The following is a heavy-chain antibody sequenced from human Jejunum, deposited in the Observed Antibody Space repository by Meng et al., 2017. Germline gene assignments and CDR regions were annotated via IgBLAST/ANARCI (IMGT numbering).Heavy chain of an antibody. D-gene: IGHD5-18*01. Sequence: VALRQAGGWGKKTGALVQVSCKASGYTFTDHYVHWVRQAPGQGLEWMGWINPNSGNPNSGPTSYAQKFQGRLTMTRDTSISTAYMELSRLRSDDTAVYFCAKGGRSYGYKDSLSYSLWGQGTLVTVSS. V-gene: IGHV1-2*02. CDR2: INPNSGNPNSGPT. J-gene: IGHJ4*02. CDR3: AKGGRSYGYKDSLSYSL. CDR1: GYTFTDHY.